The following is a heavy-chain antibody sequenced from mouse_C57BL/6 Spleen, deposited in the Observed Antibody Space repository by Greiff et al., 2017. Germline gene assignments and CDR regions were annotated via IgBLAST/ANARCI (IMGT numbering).Heavy chain of an antibody. Sequence: QVQLQQSGAELVRPGASVKLSCKASGYTFTDYYINWVKQRPGQGLEWIARIYPGSGNTYYNEKFKGKATLTAEKSSSTAYMQLSSLTSEDSAVYFCAICTTVGADAMDYWGQGTSVTVSS. CDR3: AICTTVGADAMDY. CDR2: IYPGSGNT. J-gene: IGHJ4*01. V-gene: IGHV1-76*01. D-gene: IGHD1-1*01. CDR1: GYTFTDYY.